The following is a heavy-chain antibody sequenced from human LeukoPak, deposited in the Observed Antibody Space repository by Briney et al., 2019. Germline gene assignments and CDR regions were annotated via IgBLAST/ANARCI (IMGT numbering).Heavy chain of an antibody. CDR1: GGSISSAGYY. CDR3: ASAPLGNSFGYMAY. V-gene: IGHV4-31*03. CDR2: IYYTGRT. Sequence: SETLSLTCTVSGGSISSAGYYWSWIRQHPTEGLEWIGHIYYTGRTTYNPSVKSRVTISADTSKNQFSLKLNSVTAADTAVYFCASAPLGNSFGYMAYWGQGALVTVSS. D-gene: IGHD5-18*01. J-gene: IGHJ4*02.